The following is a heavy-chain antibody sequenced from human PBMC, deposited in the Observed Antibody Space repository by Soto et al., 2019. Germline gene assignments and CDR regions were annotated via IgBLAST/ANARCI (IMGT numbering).Heavy chain of an antibody. CDR2: IIPIFGTA. CDR1: GGTFSSYA. J-gene: IGHJ6*02. Sequence: QVQLVQSGAEVKKPGSSVKVSCKASGGTFSSYAISWVRQAPGQGLEWMGGIIPIFGTANYAQKFQGRVRIAAEESTSTAYMELSSLRSEDTAVYYCARHPVSGSYAYYYGMDVWGQGTTVTVSS. CDR3: ARHPVSGSYAYYYGMDV. V-gene: IGHV1-69*12. D-gene: IGHD1-26*01.